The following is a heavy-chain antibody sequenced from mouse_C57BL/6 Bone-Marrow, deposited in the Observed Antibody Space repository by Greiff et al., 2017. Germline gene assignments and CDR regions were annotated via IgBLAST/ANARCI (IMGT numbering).Heavy chain of an antibody. Sequence: QVQLQQPGAELVMPGASVKLSCKASGYTFTSYWMHWVKQRPGQGLEWIGEIDPSDSYTNYNQKFKGKSTLTVDKSSSTAYMQLSSLTSEDSAVYSCARDGNYVRFFAYWGQGTLVTVSA. CDR2: IDPSDSYT. D-gene: IGHD2-1*01. V-gene: IGHV1-69*01. J-gene: IGHJ3*01. CDR1: GYTFTSYW. CDR3: ARDGNYVRFFAY.